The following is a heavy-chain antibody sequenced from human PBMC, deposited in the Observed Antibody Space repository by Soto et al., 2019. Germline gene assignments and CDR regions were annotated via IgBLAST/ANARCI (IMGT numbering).Heavy chain of an antibody. CDR2: IYSGGST. J-gene: IGHJ4*02. CDR3: ARDPSAADY. V-gene: IGHV3-66*01. CDR1: GFTVSTKY. Sequence: PGGSLRLSCAASGFTVSTKYMSWVRQAPGKGLEWVSVIYSGGSTFYADSVRGRFTISRDNSKNTVNLQMNSLRAEDTAVYYCARDPSAADYWGQGTLVTVSS. D-gene: IGHD3-10*01.